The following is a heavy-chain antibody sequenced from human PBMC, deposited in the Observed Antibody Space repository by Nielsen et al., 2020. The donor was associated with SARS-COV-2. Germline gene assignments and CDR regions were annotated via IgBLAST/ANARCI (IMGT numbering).Heavy chain of an antibody. CDR1: GFTFDDYA. V-gene: IGHV3-9*01. J-gene: IGHJ4*02. CDR3: AKFCSGGSCYVDY. Sequence: SLKISCAASGFTFDDYAMHWVRQAPGKGLEWVSGISWNSGSIGYADSVKGRFTISRDNAKNSLYLQMNSLRAEDTALYYCAKFCSGGSCYVDYWGQGTLVTVSS. CDR2: ISWNSGSI. D-gene: IGHD2-15*01.